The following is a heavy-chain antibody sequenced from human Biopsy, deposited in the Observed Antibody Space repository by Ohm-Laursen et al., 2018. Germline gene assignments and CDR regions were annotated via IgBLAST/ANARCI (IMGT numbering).Heavy chain of an antibody. J-gene: IGHJ6*02. V-gene: IGHV4-59*12. Sequence: SETLSLTCTVSGDSISNSYWSWIRQPPGKGLEWIGYIYNRGSTKYNSSLKSRVTISVDTSKNQFSLTVRSVTAADTAMYYCARGQDSSYLAYGMDVWGQGTTVTVSS. D-gene: IGHD6-19*01. CDR1: GDSISNSY. CDR2: IYNRGST. CDR3: ARGQDSSYLAYGMDV.